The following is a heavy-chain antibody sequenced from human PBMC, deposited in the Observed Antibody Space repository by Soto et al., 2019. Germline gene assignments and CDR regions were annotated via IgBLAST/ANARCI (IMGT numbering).Heavy chain of an antibody. D-gene: IGHD3-10*01. Sequence: GGSLRLSCAASGFTFSTYAMQWVRQAPGKGLEWVAVISYDGSNKYYADSVKGRFAISRDNSKNTLYLQMNSLRDGDTAVYYCARGFSAGKGSPPDYWGQGTLVTVSS. V-gene: IGHV3-30*09. CDR2: ISYDGSNK. J-gene: IGHJ4*02. CDR3: ARGFSAGKGSPPDY. CDR1: GFTFSTYA.